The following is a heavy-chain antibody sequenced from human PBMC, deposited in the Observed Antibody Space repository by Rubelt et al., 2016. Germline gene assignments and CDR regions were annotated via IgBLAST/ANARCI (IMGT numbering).Heavy chain of an antibody. J-gene: IGHJ6*02. CDR2: IWYDGSNK. V-gene: IGHV3-33*01. Sequence: RLSCAASGFTFSSYGMHWVRQAPGKGLEWVAVIWYDGSNKYYADSVKGRFTISRDNSKNTLYLQMNSLRAEDTAVYYCARVTGYPNLVTFHGDVWGQGTTVTDTS. D-gene: IGHD3-9*01. CDR3: ARVTGYPNLVTFHGDV. CDR1: GFTFSSYG.